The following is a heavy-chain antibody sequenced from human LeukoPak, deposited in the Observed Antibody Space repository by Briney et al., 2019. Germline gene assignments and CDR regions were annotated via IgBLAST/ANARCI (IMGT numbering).Heavy chain of an antibody. D-gene: IGHD3-10*01. CDR1: GFTFSSYA. CDR2: ISGSGGST. Sequence: PGGSLRLSCAASGFTFSSYAMSWVRQAPGKGLEWVSAISGSGGSTYYADSVKGRFTISRDNSKNTLYLQMSSLRAEDTAVYYCARGVGRESYGMDVWGRGTTVTVSS. CDR3: ARGVGRESYGMDV. V-gene: IGHV3-23*01. J-gene: IGHJ6*02.